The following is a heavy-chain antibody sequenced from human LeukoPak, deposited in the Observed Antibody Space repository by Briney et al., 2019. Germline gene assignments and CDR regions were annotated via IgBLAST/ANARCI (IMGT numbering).Heavy chain of an antibody. V-gene: IGHV3-30*02. J-gene: IGHJ6*03. CDR3: ARAGRKSRGVDLVRKKETGYYYYMDV. D-gene: IGHD3-10*02. CDR2: IKYDGSGQ. Sequence: GGSLRLSCAASGFTFSTYGMHWVRQAPGKGLEWVAFIKYDGSGQYYADSVKGRFIISRDNSKNTVYLQMNSLRAEDTAVYYCARAGRKSRGVDLVRKKETGYYYYMDVWGKGTTVTVSS. CDR1: GFTFSTYG.